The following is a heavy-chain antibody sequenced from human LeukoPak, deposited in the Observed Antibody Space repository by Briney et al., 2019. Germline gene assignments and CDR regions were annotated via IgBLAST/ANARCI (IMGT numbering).Heavy chain of an antibody. CDR1: GGSISSSSYY. J-gene: IGHJ2*01. CDR3: ARGVTMIVVVIHDWYFDL. CDR2: IYYTRST. D-gene: IGHD3-22*01. Sequence: SETLSLTCTVSGGSISSSSYYWGWIRQPPGKGLEWIGSIYYTRSTYYNPSLKSRVTISVDTSKNQFSLELTSVTAADTAVYYCARGVTMIVVVIHDWYFDLWGRGTLVTVSS. V-gene: IGHV4-39*01.